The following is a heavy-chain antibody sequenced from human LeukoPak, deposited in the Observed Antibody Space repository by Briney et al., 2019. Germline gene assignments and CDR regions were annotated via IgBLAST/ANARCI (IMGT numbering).Heavy chain of an antibody. D-gene: IGHD2-2*02. J-gene: IGHJ4*02. Sequence: GGSLRLSCAASGFTSSSYAMSWVRQAPGKGLEWVSAISGSGGSTYYADSVKGRFTISRDNSKNTLYLQMNSLRAEDTAVYYCAKDRLYCSSTSCYSPWMSWTLDYWGQGTLVTVSS. CDR3: AKDRLYCSSTSCYSPWMSWTLDY. V-gene: IGHV3-23*01. CDR1: GFTSSSYA. CDR2: ISGSGGST.